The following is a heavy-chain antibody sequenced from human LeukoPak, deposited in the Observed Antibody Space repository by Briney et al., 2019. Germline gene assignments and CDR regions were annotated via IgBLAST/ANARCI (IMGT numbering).Heavy chain of an antibody. J-gene: IGHJ3*02. CDR3: ARRPGYYDINTYPRAFDI. CDR2: IYHTGST. Sequence: SETLSLTCAVSGGSISSSNWWSWVRQPPGKGLEWIGEIYHTGSTNYNPSLKSRVTISVDTSKNQFSLELSSVTAADTAVYYCARRPGYYDINTYPRAFDIWGQGTMVTVSS. D-gene: IGHD3-22*01. CDR1: GGSISSSNW. V-gene: IGHV4-4*02.